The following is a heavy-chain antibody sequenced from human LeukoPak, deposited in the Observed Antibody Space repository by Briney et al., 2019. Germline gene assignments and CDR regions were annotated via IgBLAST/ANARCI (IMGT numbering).Heavy chain of an antibody. V-gene: IGHV3-7*01. CDR2: IKHDGSEK. J-gene: IGHJ4*02. CDR1: GFSFSTYW. D-gene: IGHD3-3*01. Sequence: PGGSLRLSCAPSGFSFSTYWMGWVRQAPGKGLEWVANIKHDGSEKYYVDSVKGRFTISRDNAKNSLYPQMNSLSAEDTAVYYCARGPTYYDFWSGYKYFDLWGQGTLVTVSS. CDR3: ARGPTYYDFWSGYKYFDL.